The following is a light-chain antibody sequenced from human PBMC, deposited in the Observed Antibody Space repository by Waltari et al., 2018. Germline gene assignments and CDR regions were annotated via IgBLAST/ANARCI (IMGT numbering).Light chain of an antibody. Sequence: DIQLTQSPSSLSASLGDTVSITCRANQTINKYLNWYQQKVGQAPKLLIFIASTLRSGVPSRFSGSGSGTEFTLTISGLQHEDCATYYCHQGYRTPQTFGQGTKLEVK. CDR1: QTINKY. V-gene: IGKV1-39*01. CDR3: HQGYRTPQT. J-gene: IGKJ1*01. CDR2: IAS.